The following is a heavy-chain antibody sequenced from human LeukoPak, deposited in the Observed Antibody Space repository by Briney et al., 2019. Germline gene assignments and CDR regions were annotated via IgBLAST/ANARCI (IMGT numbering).Heavy chain of an antibody. Sequence: PGGSLRLSCAASGFTFSSYWMHWVRQAPGKGPVWVSRINSDGSSTSYADSVKGRFTISRDNAKNTLYLQMNSLRAEDTAVYYCARVRYSGYDDDGSFDYWGQGTLVTVSS. CDR2: INSDGSST. D-gene: IGHD5-12*01. CDR3: ARVRYSGYDDDGSFDY. V-gene: IGHV3-74*01. J-gene: IGHJ4*02. CDR1: GFTFSSYW.